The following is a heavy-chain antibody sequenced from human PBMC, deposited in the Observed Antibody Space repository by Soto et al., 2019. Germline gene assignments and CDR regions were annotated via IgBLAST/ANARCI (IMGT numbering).Heavy chain of an antibody. J-gene: IGHJ4*02. CDR3: AKKGPESTSGNYFDY. CDR1: GFTFSRYP. CDR2: ITENSGLT. Sequence: PGGSLRLSCAASGFTFSRYPMSWVRQAPGKGLEWVSTITENSGLTFYADSVKGRFAISRDNSKDTVFLHMNSLKVEDTGIYYCAKKGPESTSGNYFDYWGQGALVTVSS. D-gene: IGHD1-1*01. V-gene: IGHV3-23*01.